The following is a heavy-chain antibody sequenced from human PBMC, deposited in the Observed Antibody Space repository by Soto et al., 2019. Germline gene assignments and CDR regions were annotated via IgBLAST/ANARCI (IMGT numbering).Heavy chain of an antibody. CDR2: IFSNDEK. V-gene: IGHV2-26*01. D-gene: IGHD5-12*01. Sequence: QVTLKESGPVLVKPTETLTLTCTVSGFSLSNARMGVSWIRQPSGKALEWLAHIFSNDEKSYSTSLKSRLTISKDTSKSQVVLTMTNMDPVDTATYYCARTRRDGYNFPDYWGQGTLVTVSS. CDR3: ARTRRDGYNFPDY. CDR1: GFSLSNARMG. J-gene: IGHJ4*02.